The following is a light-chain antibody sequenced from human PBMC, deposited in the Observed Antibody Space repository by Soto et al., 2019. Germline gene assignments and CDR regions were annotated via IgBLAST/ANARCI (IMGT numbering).Light chain of an antibody. V-gene: IGKV3D-20*02. CDR1: QSLTSSY. Sequence: EIVLTQSPVTLSLSPGETATLSCRASQSLTSSYLAWYQQRPGQAPSLLIYGVSSRATGIPDRFSGSGSGTDFTLTISSLEPEHFAVYYCQHRYNWPLTFGGGTKVDIK. J-gene: IGKJ4*01. CDR3: QHRYNWPLT. CDR2: GVS.